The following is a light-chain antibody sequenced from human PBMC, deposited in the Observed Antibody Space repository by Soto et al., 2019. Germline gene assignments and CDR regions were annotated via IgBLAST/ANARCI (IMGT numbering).Light chain of an antibody. Sequence: TLLTQSPATLSISPGKRVILSCRASQSVSSNLAWFRQKPGQAPRLLIYGASARATGIPARFSGSGSGTDFSLTISSPQSEDFGIYYCHQYNNWPLTFGQGTKVDIK. V-gene: IGKV3D-15*01. CDR2: GAS. CDR1: QSVSSN. J-gene: IGKJ1*01. CDR3: HQYNNWPLT.